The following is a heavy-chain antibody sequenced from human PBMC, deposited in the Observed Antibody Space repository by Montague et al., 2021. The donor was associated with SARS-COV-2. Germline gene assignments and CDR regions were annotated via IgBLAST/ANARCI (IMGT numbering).Heavy chain of an antibody. V-gene: IGHV4-39*01. Sequence: SETLSLTCTVSGGSISSSSYYWDWIRQPPGKGLEWIGSIYYSGSTYYNPSLKSRVTISVDTSKNQFSLKLSSVTAADTAVYYCGRFPTSYYYDSKAAPATPDAFDIWGQGTMVTVSS. CDR3: GRFPTSYYYDSKAAPATPDAFDI. D-gene: IGHD3-22*01. J-gene: IGHJ3*02. CDR1: GGSISSSSYY. CDR2: IYYSGST.